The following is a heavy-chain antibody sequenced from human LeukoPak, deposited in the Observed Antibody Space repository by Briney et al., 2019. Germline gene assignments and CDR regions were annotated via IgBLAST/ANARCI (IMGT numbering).Heavy chain of an antibody. CDR1: GGSISSYY. CDR2: IYYSGST. Sequence: SETLSLTCTVSGGSISSYYWSWIRQPPGKGLEWIGYIYYSGSTNYNPSPKSRVTISVDTSKNQFSLKLSSVTAADTAVYYCARAVVKFWYFDLWGRGTLVTVSS. CDR3: ARAVVKFWYFDL. V-gene: IGHV4-59*01. D-gene: IGHD3-22*01. J-gene: IGHJ2*01.